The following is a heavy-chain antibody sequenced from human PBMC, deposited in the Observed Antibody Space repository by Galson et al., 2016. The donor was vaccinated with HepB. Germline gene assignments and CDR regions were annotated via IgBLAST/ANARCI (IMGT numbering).Heavy chain of an antibody. CDR3: ARDPPAAGSSTWA. CDR1: GLTVSNNY. J-gene: IGHJ5*02. D-gene: IGHD2-8*01. CDR2: MYSGGAT. V-gene: IGHV3-53*01. Sequence: SLRLSCAVSGLTVSNNYMRWVRQAPGKGLEWVSLMYSGGATHYADSVKGRLTISRDNSQNTLFLQMNSLRVEDTAVYYCARDPPAAGSSTWAWGQGTLVTFSS.